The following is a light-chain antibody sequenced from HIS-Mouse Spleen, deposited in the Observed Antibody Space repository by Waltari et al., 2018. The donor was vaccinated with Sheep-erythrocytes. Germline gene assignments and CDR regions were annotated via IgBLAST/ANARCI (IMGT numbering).Light chain of an antibody. V-gene: IGLV2-11*01. J-gene: IGLJ1*01. CDR2: DVS. Sequence: QSALTQPRSVSGSPGQSVTISCPGTSSHVCGYNYFSWYQQTPGKAPKLMIYDVSKRPSGVPDRFSGSKSGNTASLTISGLQAEDEADYYCCSYAGSYNHVFATGTKVTVL. CDR3: CSYAGSYNHV. CDR1: SSHVCGYNY.